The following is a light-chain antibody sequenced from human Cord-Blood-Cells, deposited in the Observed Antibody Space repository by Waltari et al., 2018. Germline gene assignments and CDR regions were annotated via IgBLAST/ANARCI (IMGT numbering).Light chain of an antibody. V-gene: IGKV1-39*01. CDR2: AAS. CDR3: QQSYSTLMYT. Sequence: QLTQPPSSLSASVGARVTITCRASQSISSYLNWYQQKPGKAPKLLIYAASSLQSGVPSRFSGSGSGTDFTLTISSLQPEDFATYYCQQSYSTLMYTFGQGTKLEIK. CDR1: QSISSY. J-gene: IGKJ2*01.